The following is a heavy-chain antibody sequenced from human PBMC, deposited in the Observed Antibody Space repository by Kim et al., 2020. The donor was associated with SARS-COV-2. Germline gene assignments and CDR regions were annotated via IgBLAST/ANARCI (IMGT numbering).Heavy chain of an antibody. Sequence: GGSLRLSCAASGFTFSSYGMHWVRQAPGKGLEWVAGISYDGSNKYYADSVKGRFTISRDNSKNTLYLQMNSLRAEDTAVYYCAKDRLLFEDYFDYWGQGTLVTVSS. CDR1: GFTFSSYG. CDR2: ISYDGSNK. J-gene: IGHJ4*02. D-gene: IGHD2-21*02. V-gene: IGHV3-30*18. CDR3: AKDRLLFEDYFDY.